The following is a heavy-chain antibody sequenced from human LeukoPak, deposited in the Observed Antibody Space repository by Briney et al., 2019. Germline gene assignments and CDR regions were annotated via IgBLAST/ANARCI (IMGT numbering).Heavy chain of an antibody. D-gene: IGHD6-19*01. CDR3: ARDREQWLVRRFDY. J-gene: IGHJ4*02. CDR2: ISSGSSHI. Sequence: PGGSLRLSCAASGFSFSDYNMNWVRQAPGKGLEWVSSISSGSSHIYYADSVKGRFIISRDNAKNSLYLQMNSLRAEDTAVYYCARDREQWLVRRFDYWGQGTLVTVSS. V-gene: IGHV3-21*06. CDR1: GFSFSDYN.